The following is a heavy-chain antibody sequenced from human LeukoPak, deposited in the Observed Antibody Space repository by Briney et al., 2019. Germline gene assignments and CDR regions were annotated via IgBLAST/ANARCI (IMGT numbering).Heavy chain of an antibody. CDR2: IYTSGST. V-gene: IGHV4-4*07. Sequence: SETLSLTCTVSGGSISSYYWSWIRQPAGKGLEWIGRIYTSGSTNYNPSLKSRVTMSVDTSKNQFSLKLSSVTAADTAVYYCARGGGYNWNDVAFDYWGHGTLVTVSS. CDR1: GGSISSYY. J-gene: IGHJ4*01. CDR3: ARGGGYNWNDVAFDY. D-gene: IGHD1-20*01.